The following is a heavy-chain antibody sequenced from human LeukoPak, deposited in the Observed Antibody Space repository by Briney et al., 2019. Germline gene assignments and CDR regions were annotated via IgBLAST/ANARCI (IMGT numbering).Heavy chain of an antibody. D-gene: IGHD3-10*01. V-gene: IGHV3-20*04. CDR2: INWNGGST. CDR1: GFTFDDYG. J-gene: IGHJ3*01. CDR3: ARHIYGAGSPTGGAFDV. Sequence: GGSLRLSCAASGFTFDDYGMSWVRQAPGKGLEWVSGINWNGGSTGYADSVKGRFTISRDNAKNSLYLQMNSLRAEDTALYYCARHIYGAGSPTGGAFDVWGQGTMVTVSS.